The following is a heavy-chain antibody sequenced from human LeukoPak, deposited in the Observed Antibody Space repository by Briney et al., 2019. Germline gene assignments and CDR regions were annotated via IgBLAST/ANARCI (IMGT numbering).Heavy chain of an antibody. J-gene: IGHJ4*02. V-gene: IGHV3-30*18. CDR3: AKDSGSGSWYYFDY. D-gene: IGHD3-10*01. Sequence: GGSLRLSCAASGFTFDSSGMHWVRQAPGKGLECVAVISYDGNNKYSADSVKGRFTISRDNSRNTLYLQMNSLRVEDTAVYFCAKDSGSGSWYYFDYWGQGTLVTVSS. CDR2: ISYDGNNK. CDR1: GFTFDSSG.